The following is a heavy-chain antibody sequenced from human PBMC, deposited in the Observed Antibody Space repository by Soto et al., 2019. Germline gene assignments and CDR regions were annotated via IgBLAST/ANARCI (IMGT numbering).Heavy chain of an antibody. CDR1: GGSISTYY. D-gene: IGHD2-2*01. V-gene: IGHV4-59*01. J-gene: IGHJ5*02. CDR3: ARVSQGYCTSTSCYDWFDP. Sequence: SETLSLTCTVSGGSISTYYWSWIRQPPGKGLEWIGYIYYSGSTNYNPSLKSRVTISVDTSKNQFSLKLSSVTAADTAVYYCARVSQGYCTSTSCYDWFDPWGQGTLVTVS. CDR2: IYYSGST.